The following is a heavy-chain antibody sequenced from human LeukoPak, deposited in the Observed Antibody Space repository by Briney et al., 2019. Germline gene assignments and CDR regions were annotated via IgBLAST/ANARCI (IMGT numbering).Heavy chain of an antibody. Sequence: PSETLSLTCTVSGGSISSYYWSWIRQPAGKGLEWIGRIYTSGSTNYNPSLKSRVTMSIDTSKNQFSLKLSSVTAADTAVYYCARAYCGGDCYSRASYYGMDVWGQGTTVTVSS. CDR3: ARAYCGGDCYSRASYYGMDV. D-gene: IGHD2-21*02. V-gene: IGHV4-4*07. CDR2: IYTSGST. CDR1: GGSISSYY. J-gene: IGHJ6*02.